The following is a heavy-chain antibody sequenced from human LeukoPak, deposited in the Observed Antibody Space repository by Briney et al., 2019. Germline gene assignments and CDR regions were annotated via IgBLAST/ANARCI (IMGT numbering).Heavy chain of an antibody. Sequence: ASVKVSCKASGYTFTSYDINWVRQATGQGLEWMGWMNPNSGNTGYAQKFQGRVTMTRNTSMSTAYMELSSLRSEDTAVYYCARGLIAARPDDDYWGQGTLVTVSS. D-gene: IGHD6-6*01. CDR3: ARGLIAARPDDDY. J-gene: IGHJ4*02. CDR2: MNPNSGNT. V-gene: IGHV1-8*01. CDR1: GYTFTSYD.